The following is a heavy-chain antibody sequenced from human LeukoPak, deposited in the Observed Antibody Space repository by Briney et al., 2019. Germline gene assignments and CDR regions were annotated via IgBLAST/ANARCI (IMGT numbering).Heavy chain of an antibody. V-gene: IGHV1-18*01. CDR1: GYTFTSYA. J-gene: IGHJ5*02. D-gene: IGHD5-18*01. CDR3: ARDLGGILGYSYDAYNWFDP. Sequence: AAVKVSCKASGYTFTSYAISWVRQAPGQGLEWMGGIIPILGTANYAQKLQGRVAMTTDTSTSTAYMELRSLRSDDTAVYYCARDLGGILGYSYDAYNWFDPWGQGTLATVSS. CDR2: IIPILGTA.